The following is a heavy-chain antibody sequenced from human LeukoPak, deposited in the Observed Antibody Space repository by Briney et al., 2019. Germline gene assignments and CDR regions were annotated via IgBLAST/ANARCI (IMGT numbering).Heavy chain of an antibody. J-gene: IGHJ4*02. Sequence: GGSLRLSCAASGFTFSSYAMSWVRQAPGKGLEWVSAITGSGDDTYHADSVKGRFTISRDNSKNTLYLQMNSLTAEDTAVYYCAKGSRGSRPYFFDFWGQEILVTVSS. CDR2: ITGSGDDT. V-gene: IGHV3-23*01. CDR3: AKGSRGSRPYFFDF. CDR1: GFTFSSYA. D-gene: IGHD3-10*01.